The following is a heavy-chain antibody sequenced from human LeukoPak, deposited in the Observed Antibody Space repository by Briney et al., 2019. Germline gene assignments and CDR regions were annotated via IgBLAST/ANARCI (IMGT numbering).Heavy chain of an antibody. D-gene: IGHD6-19*01. V-gene: IGHV4-34*09. CDR2: INYSGST. J-gene: IGHJ5*02. CDR3: ARAPPCSSDWWCDDP. Sequence: SETLSLTCVVYGGSFSSYYWSWIRQPPGKRLEWIGEINYSGSTDYNPSLKSRVIMSADTSKNQFSLRLNSVTAADTAVYYCARAPPCSSDWWCDDPWGQGTLVTVSS. CDR1: GGSFSSYY.